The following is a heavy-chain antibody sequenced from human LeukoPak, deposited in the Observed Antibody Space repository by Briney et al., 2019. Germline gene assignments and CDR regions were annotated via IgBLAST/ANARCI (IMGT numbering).Heavy chain of an antibody. D-gene: IGHD6-13*01. CDR3: ARATYSSSSHSDY. Sequence: ETLSLTCTVSGGSISSYYWSWVRQAPGKGLEWVSSISSSSSYIYYADSVKGRFTISRDNAKNSLYLQMNSLRAEDTAVYYCARATYSSSSHSDYWGQGTLVTVSS. J-gene: IGHJ4*02. CDR2: ISSSSSYI. CDR1: GGSISSYY. V-gene: IGHV3-21*01.